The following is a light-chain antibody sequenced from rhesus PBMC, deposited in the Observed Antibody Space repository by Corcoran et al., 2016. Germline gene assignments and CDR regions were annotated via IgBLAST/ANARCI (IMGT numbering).Light chain of an antibody. J-gene: IGKJ2*01. CDR3: HQYSSSPYG. V-gene: IGKV1-22*01. CDR2: TAS. Sequence: DIQMTQSPSSLFASAGDTVTITCPASQSISSGLAWYQQKPGTAPKLLIYTASILQSGVPSRFSGSVSGTDFTLTIISLQSDDFATYYCHQYSSSPYGFGPGTKVEIE. CDR1: QSISSG.